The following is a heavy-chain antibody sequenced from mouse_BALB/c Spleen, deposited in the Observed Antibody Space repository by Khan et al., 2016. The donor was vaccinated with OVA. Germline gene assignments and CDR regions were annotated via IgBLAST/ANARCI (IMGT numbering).Heavy chain of an antibody. D-gene: IGHD3-3*01. CDR2: IDPFNGGN. J-gene: IGHJ3*01. CDR3: ARGTCDY. CDR1: GYSFTTYY. Sequence: VQLQQSGPELMKPGASVKISCKASGYSFTTYYMHWVKQSHGKSLEWIGYIDPFNGGNDYNQKFKGKATLTVDKSSSTAYMHLSSLTSEDSAVYYSARGTCDYWGQGTLVTVSA. V-gene: IGHV1-34*01.